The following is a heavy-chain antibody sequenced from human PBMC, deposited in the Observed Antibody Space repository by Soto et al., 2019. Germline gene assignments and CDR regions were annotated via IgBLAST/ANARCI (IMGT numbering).Heavy chain of an antibody. Sequence: PXEFLKISCKGSGYSLTSYWISWVRQIPGKGLEWMGRIDPSDSYTNYSPSFQGHVTISADTSKNQFSLKLSSVTAADTAVYYCARLEQLWLRGYYYYGMDVWGQGTTVTVSS. CDR3: ARLEQLWLRGYYYYGMDV. J-gene: IGHJ6*02. CDR1: GYSLTSYW. CDR2: IDPSDSYT. V-gene: IGHV5-10-1*01. D-gene: IGHD5-18*01.